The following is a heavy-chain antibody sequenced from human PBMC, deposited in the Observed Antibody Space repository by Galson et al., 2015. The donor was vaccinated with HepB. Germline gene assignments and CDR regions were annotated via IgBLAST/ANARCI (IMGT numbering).Heavy chain of an antibody. CDR2: TYYRSKWYN. CDR3: ARVRIAVAGTWGDYFDY. CDR1: GDSVSSNSAA. V-gene: IGHV6-1*01. Sequence: CAISGDSVSSNSAAWNWIRQSPSRGLEWLGRTYYRSKWYNDYAVSVKSRITINPDTSKNQFSLKLSSVTAADTAVYYCARVRIAVAGTWGDYFDYWGQGTLVTVSS. D-gene: IGHD6-19*01. J-gene: IGHJ4*02.